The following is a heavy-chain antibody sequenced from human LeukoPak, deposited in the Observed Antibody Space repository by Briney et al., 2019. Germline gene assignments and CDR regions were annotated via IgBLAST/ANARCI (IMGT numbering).Heavy chain of an antibody. CDR1: GFTFSSYA. J-gene: IGHJ4*02. CDR2: ISGSGGST. CDR3: AKVLMVRRVTKPFDLDY. Sequence: GGSLRLSCAASGFTFSSYAMSWVRQAPGKGLEWVSAISGSGGSTYYADSVKGRFTISRDNSKNTPYLQMNSLRAEDTAVYYCAKVLMVRRVTKPFDLDYWGQGILVTVSS. V-gene: IGHV3-23*01. D-gene: IGHD3-10*01.